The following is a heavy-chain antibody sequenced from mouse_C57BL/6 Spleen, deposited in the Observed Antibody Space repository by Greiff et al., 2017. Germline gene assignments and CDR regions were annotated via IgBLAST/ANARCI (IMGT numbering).Heavy chain of an antibody. D-gene: IGHD6-1*01. CDR2: ISAGGSYT. CDR1: GFTFSSYA. J-gene: IGHJ4*01. CDR3: TREGTYDYAMDY. Sequence: EVQVQQSGAGLVKPGGSLKLSCAASGFTFSSYAMSWVRQTPEQRLEWVATISAGGSYTYYPDNVKGRFTLTKDNAKNDLYLHISHLKAEYTAMYYCTREGTYDYAMDYWGQGTSVTVSS. V-gene: IGHV5-4*01.